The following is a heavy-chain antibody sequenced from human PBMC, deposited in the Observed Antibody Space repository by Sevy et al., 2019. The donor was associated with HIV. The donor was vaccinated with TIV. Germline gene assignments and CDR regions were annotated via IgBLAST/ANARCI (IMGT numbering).Heavy chain of an antibody. D-gene: IGHD1-1*01. CDR2: ILNSGGGT. J-gene: IGHJ4*02. V-gene: IGHV3-23*01. Sequence: GGSLRLSCAASGFTFSSYGMRWVRQAPGKGLQWVSSILNSGGGTTYADSVRGRFTISRDNSKNMLYLQMNSLRAEDSAVYYCTKGDESNDWYLVYWGQGTLVTVSS. CDR3: TKGDESNDWYLVY. CDR1: GFTFSSYG.